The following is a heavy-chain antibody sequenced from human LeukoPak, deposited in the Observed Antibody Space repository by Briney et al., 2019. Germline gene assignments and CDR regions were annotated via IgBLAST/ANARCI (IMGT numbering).Heavy chain of an antibody. CDR2: ISSSSIYV. J-gene: IGHJ6*02. Sequence: GGSLRLSCAASGFTFSDYDMNWVRQAPGKGLEWVSSISSSSIYVSYADSVKGRYTISRDNAKNSLYLQMNSLRSEDTAVYYCARQYCSGGSCYSPDYYYGMDVWGQGTTVTVSS. CDR1: GFTFSDYD. CDR3: ARQYCSGGSCYSPDYYYGMDV. V-gene: IGHV3-21*04. D-gene: IGHD2-15*01.